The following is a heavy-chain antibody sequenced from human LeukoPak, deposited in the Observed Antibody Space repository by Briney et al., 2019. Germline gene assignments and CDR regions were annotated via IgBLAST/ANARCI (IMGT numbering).Heavy chain of an antibody. CDR2: IYHSGSA. Sequence: SETLSLTCGVSGYSISSGYQWAWIRQPPGKGLEWIGSIYHSGSAHYNPSLKSRVTISVETSKNQFSLHMYSVTAADTAVYYCARDPRWLTPDCPSTSCYENYFDPWGQGTLVTVSS. J-gene: IGHJ5*02. CDR1: GYSISSGYQ. CDR3: ARDPRWLTPDCPSTSCYENYFDP. V-gene: IGHV4-38-2*02. D-gene: IGHD2-2*01.